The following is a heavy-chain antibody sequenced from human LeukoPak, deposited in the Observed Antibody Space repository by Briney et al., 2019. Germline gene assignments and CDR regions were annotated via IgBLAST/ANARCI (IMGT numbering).Heavy chain of an antibody. Sequence: PGRSLRLSCAASGFTFSSYGMHWVHQAPGKGLEWVAVISYDGSNKYYADSVKGRFTISRDNSKNTLYLQMNSLRAEDTAVYYCAKHGYDSSGYYSGAFDIWGQGTMVTVSS. CDR2: ISYDGSNK. D-gene: IGHD3-22*01. V-gene: IGHV3-30*18. CDR1: GFTFSSYG. J-gene: IGHJ3*02. CDR3: AKHGYDSSGYYSGAFDI.